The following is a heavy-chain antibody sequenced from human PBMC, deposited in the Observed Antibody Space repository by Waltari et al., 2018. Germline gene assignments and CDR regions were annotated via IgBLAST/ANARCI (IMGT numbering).Heavy chain of an antibody. CDR1: GFTFSSYA. CDR3: AKGGALLWFREGDGAFDI. V-gene: IGHV3-23*04. J-gene: IGHJ3*02. CDR2: ISGSGGST. D-gene: IGHD3-10*01. Sequence: EVQLVESGGGLVQPGGSLRLSCAASGFTFSSYAMSWVRQAPGKGLEWVSAISGSGGSTYYADAVKGRFTISRDNSKNPLYLQMNSLGAEDTAVYYCAKGGALLWFREGDGAFDIWGQGTMVTVSS.